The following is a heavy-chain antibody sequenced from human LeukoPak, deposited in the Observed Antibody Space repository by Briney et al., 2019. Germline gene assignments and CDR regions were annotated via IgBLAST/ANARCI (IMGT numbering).Heavy chain of an antibody. D-gene: IGHD4-17*01. J-gene: IGHJ4*02. CDR3: ARDHDPYGDYTYFDY. CDR1: GFTFSSYA. Sequence: GGSLRLSRAASGFTFSSYAMHWVRQAPGKGLEWVAVISYDGSNKYYADSVKGRFTISRDNSKNTLYLQMNSLRAEDTAVYYCARDHDPYGDYTYFDYWGQGTLVTVSS. CDR2: ISYDGSNK. V-gene: IGHV3-30-3*01.